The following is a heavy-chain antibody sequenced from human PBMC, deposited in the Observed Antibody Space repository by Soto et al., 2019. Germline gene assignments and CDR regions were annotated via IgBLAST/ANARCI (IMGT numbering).Heavy chain of an antibody. J-gene: IGHJ4*02. CDR2: INSDGSST. D-gene: IGHD6-19*01. Sequence: GGSLRLSCAASGFTFSSYWMHWVRQAPGKGLVWVSRINSDGSSTSYADSVKGRFTISRDNAKNTLYLQLNSLRAEDTAVYYCAREAIGSSGWYIYWGQGTLVTVSS. CDR3: AREAIGSSGWYIY. V-gene: IGHV3-74*01. CDR1: GFTFSSYW.